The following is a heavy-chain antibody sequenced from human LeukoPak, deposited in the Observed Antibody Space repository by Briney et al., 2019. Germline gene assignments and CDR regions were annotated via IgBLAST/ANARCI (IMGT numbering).Heavy chain of an antibody. J-gene: IGHJ5*02. D-gene: IGHD2-15*01. CDR1: GGSFSGYY. Sequence: SETLSLTCAVYGGSFSGYYWSWIRQPPGKGLEWIGEINHSGSTNYNPSLKSRVTISVDTSKNQFSLKLNSVTAADTAVYYCARAIHCSGGSCYSFWFDPWGQGTLVTVSS. CDR3: ARAIHCSGGSCYSFWFDP. CDR2: INHSGST. V-gene: IGHV4-34*01.